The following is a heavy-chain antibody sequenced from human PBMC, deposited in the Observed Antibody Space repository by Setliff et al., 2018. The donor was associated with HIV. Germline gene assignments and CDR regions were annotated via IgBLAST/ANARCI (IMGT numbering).Heavy chain of an antibody. J-gene: IGHJ4*03. V-gene: IGHV1-2*02. CDR1: GYTFTDYF. Sequence: ASVKVSCKSSGYTFTDYFIHWVRQAPGQGLEWMGWISPDNGNTRISQRFRGSVTMTRDRSINTAYMELSGLTSDDTAVYYCAADGSYDILTGPTPGAYDMWGQGSPGHRLL. CDR2: ISPDNGNT. CDR3: AADGSYDILTGPTPGAYDM. D-gene: IGHD3-9*01.